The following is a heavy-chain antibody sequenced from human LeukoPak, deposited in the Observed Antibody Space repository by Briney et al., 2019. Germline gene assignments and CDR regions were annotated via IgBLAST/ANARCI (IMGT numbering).Heavy chain of an antibody. Sequence: PSQTLSLTCTVSGGPISSGGYYWSWIRQHPGKGLEWIGYIYYSGSTYYNPSLKSRVTISVDTSKNQFSLKLSSVTAADTAVYYCARGLHDYYDSSGYYSSGDHWFDPWGQGTLVTVSS. D-gene: IGHD3-22*01. CDR1: GGPISSGGYY. CDR3: ARGLHDYYDSSGYYSSGDHWFDP. CDR2: IYYSGST. V-gene: IGHV4-31*03. J-gene: IGHJ5*02.